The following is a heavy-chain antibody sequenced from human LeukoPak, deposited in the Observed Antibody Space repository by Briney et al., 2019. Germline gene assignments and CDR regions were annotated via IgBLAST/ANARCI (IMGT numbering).Heavy chain of an antibody. CDR1: GGSISSSSYY. J-gene: IGHJ6*03. CDR2: IYYSGST. CDR3: AGPQGGYYYMDV. D-gene: IGHD3-16*01. Sequence: SETLSLTCTVSGGSISSSSYYWGWIRQPPGKGLEWIGSIYYSGSTYYNPSLKSRVTISVDTSKNQFSLKLSSVTAADTAVYYCAGPQGGYYYMDVWGKGTTVTVSS. V-gene: IGHV4-39*01.